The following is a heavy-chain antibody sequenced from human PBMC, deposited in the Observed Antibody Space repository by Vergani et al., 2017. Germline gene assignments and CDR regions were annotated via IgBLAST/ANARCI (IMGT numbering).Heavy chain of an antibody. CDR2: IRGSVGST. V-gene: IGHV3-23*01. D-gene: IGHD5-18*01. J-gene: IGHJ4*02. Sequence: EVQLLESGGGLVQPGGSLRLSCAASGFTFSSYAMSWVRQAPGKGLEWVSAIRGSVGSTYYADSVKGRFTLSRDNSKNTLYLQMNSLRAEDTAVYYCARKDTAMVYFDYWGQGTLVTVSS. CDR1: GFTFSSYA. CDR3: ARKDTAMVYFDY.